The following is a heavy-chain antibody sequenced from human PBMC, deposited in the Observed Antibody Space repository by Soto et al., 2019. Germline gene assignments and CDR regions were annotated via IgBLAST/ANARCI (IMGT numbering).Heavy chain of an antibody. CDR3: TRPTVTGDY. D-gene: IGHD4-17*01. CDR2: IRSKANSFAT. J-gene: IGHJ4*02. CDR1: GFTFSGSA. V-gene: IGHV3-73*01. Sequence: EVQLVESGGGLVQPGGSLRLSCAASGFTFSGSAMHWVRQASGKGLEWVGRIRSKANSFATAYAASVKGRFTISRDDSKNTAYLQMNSLKTEDTAVYVCTRPTVTGDYWGQGTLVTVSS.